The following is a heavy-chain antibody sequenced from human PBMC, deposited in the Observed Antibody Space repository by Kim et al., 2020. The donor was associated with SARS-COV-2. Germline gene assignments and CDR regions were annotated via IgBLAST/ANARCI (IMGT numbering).Heavy chain of an antibody. CDR2: INTDTDVT. D-gene: IGHD6-25*01. Sequence: ASVKVSCKTSGYTFTYFTIHWLRQAPGQRLEWLGWINTDTDVTNYSPKFQGRVTFTIDTAASTAYMDLSSLSSEDTAVYYCARDFCCYSSAWYNHWGQG. J-gene: IGHJ5*02. CDR1: GYTFTYFT. V-gene: IGHV1-3*04. CDR3: ARDFCCYSSAWYNH.